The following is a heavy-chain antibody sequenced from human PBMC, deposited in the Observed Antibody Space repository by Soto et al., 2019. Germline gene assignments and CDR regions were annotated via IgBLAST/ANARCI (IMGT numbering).Heavy chain of an antibody. CDR1: GFTFSTYA. V-gene: IGHV3-30-3*01. CDR3: YREGQGDWFYP. CDR2: ISDDGTNK. Sequence: GGSLRLSCAASGFTFSTYAMHWVRQAPGKGLEWVATISDDGTNKYYADSVKGRFTISRDNSKDTLYLQMNSLRAEDTAVYYCYREGQGDWFYPLGKGTLVTVS. J-gene: IGHJ5*02.